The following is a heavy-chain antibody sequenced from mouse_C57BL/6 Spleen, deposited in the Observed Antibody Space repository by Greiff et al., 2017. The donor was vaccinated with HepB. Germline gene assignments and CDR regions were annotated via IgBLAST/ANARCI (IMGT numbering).Heavy chain of an antibody. CDR3: AREDDGYYRGFAY. J-gene: IGHJ3*01. V-gene: IGHV1-81*01. CDR1: GYTFTSYG. CDR2: IYPRSGNT. Sequence: QVQLKESGAELARPGASVKLSCKASGYTFTSYGISWVKQRTGQGLEWIGEIYPRSGNTYYNEKFKGKATLTADKSSSTAYMELRSLTSEDSAGYFCAREDDGYYRGFAYWGQGTLVTVSA. D-gene: IGHD2-3*01.